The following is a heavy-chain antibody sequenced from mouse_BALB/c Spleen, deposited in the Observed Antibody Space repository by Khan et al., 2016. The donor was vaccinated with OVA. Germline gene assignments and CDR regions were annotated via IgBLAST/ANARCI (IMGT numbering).Heavy chain of an antibody. Sequence: QVQLKQSGPGLVAPSQSLSITCTVSGFSLSRYSVYWVRQPPGKGLEWLGMIWSGGSTDYNSALKSRLSISTDNSKSQVFLKMNSLQSDDTAMYYCARNRDGGSYWYFDVWGAGTTVTVSS. CDR2: IWSGGST. J-gene: IGHJ1*01. CDR3: ARNRDGGSYWYFDV. D-gene: IGHD3-3*01. V-gene: IGHV2-6-4*01. CDR1: GFSLSRYS.